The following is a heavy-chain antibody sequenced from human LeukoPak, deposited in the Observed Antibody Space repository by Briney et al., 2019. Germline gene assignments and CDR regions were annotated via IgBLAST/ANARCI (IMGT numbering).Heavy chain of an antibody. CDR3: ARGVDYTGFGYYYYMDV. D-gene: IGHD4-11*01. CDR1: GYTFTSYA. V-gene: IGHV1-69*05. Sequence: SVKVSCNASGYTFTSYAISWVRQAPGQGLEWMGGIIPIFGTANYAQKFQGRVTITTDESTGTAYMELSSLRSEDTAVYYCARGVDYTGFGYYYYMDVWGKGTTVTVSS. CDR2: IIPIFGTA. J-gene: IGHJ6*03.